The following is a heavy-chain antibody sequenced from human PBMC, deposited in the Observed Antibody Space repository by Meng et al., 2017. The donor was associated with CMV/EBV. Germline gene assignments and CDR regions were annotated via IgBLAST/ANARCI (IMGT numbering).Heavy chain of an antibody. J-gene: IGHJ5*02. CDR3: ARHTVAGRGGWFDP. V-gene: IGHV3-30*14. CDR2: ISYDGSNK. Sequence: GESLKISCAASGFTFSSYAMHWVRQAPGKGLEWVAVISYDGSNKYYADSVKGRFTISRDNANNSLDLQMNSLRAEDTAVYYCARHTVAGRGGWFDPWGQGTLVTVSS. D-gene: IGHD6-19*01. CDR1: GFTFSSYA.